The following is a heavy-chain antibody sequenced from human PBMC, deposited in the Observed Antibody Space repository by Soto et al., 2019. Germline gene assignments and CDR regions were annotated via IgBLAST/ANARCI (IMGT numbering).Heavy chain of an antibody. Sequence: GESLKISCKGSGYSFTSYWISWVRQMPGKGPEWMGRIDPSDSYTNYSPSFQGHVTISADKSISTAYLQWSSLKASDTAMYYCALPFGYREAFDIWGQGTMVIVSS. CDR3: ALPFGYREAFDI. J-gene: IGHJ3*02. CDR1: GYSFTSYW. V-gene: IGHV5-10-1*01. D-gene: IGHD3-10*01. CDR2: IDPSDSYT.